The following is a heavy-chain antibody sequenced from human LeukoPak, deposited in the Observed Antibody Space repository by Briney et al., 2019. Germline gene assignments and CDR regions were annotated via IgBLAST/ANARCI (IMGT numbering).Heavy chain of an antibody. CDR2: INHSGST. V-gene: IGHV4-34*01. CDR1: GGSFSGYY. CDR3: ARERPYYDFWSGYYTRANWFDP. Sequence: SETLSLTCAVYGGSFSGYYWSWIRQPPGKGLEWIGEINHSGSTNYNPSLKSRVTISVDTSKNQFSLKLSSVTAADTAMYYCARERPYYDFWSGYYTRANWFDPWGQGTLVTVSS. D-gene: IGHD3-3*01. J-gene: IGHJ5*02.